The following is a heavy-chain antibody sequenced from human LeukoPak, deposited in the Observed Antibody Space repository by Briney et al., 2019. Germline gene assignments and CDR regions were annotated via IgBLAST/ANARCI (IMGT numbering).Heavy chain of an antibody. Sequence: GESLKISCKGSGYNFTNYWIGWVRQMPGKGLGWVGMIYPDDSDTRYSPSFQGQVTISADKSINTACLQWGSLKASDTAMYYCARQGSYSSSWYNIDYWGQGTPVTVSS. CDR1: GYNFTNYW. V-gene: IGHV5-51*01. CDR3: ARQGSYSSSWYNIDY. D-gene: IGHD6-13*01. J-gene: IGHJ4*02. CDR2: IYPDDSDT.